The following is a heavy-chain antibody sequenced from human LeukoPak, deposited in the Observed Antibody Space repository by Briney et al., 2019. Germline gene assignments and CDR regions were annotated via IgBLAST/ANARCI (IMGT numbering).Heavy chain of an antibody. CDR1: GFTFSSYA. Sequence: PGGSLRLSCAASGFTFSSYAMSWVRQAPGKGLEWVSAISGSGGSTYYADSVKGRFTISRDNSKNTLYLQINSLRAEDTAMYYCAKASNRGWGFFDYWGQGTLVTVSS. D-gene: IGHD7-27*01. CDR3: AKASNRGWGFFDY. V-gene: IGHV3-23*01. J-gene: IGHJ4*02. CDR2: ISGSGGST.